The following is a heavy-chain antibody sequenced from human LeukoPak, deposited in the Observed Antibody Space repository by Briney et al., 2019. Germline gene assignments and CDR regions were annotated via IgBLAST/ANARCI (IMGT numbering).Heavy chain of an antibody. CDR3: ARDLVTVTKGFDI. J-gene: IGHJ3*02. CDR2: ISYIGST. Sequence: SETLSLTCAVADDSFSSHYWTWIRQPPGKGLEWIGYISYIGSTNYNPPLKSRVTISIDTSKNQFSLKLSSVTAADTAVYYCARDLVTVTKGFDIWGQGTMVSVSS. CDR1: DDSFSSHY. V-gene: IGHV4-59*11. D-gene: IGHD4-17*01.